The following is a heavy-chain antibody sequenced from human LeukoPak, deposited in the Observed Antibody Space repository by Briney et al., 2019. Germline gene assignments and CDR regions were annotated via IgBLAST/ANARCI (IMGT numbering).Heavy chain of an antibody. D-gene: IGHD3-10*01. Sequence: GGSLRLSCAASGFTFSSYSMNWVRQAPGKGLEWVSSISSSSSYIYYADSVRGRFTISRDNSGNTLYLQMNNLRAEDTAVYYCIRGIFTLDYWGQGTLVTVSS. CDR3: IRGIFTLDY. CDR1: GFTFSSYS. J-gene: IGHJ4*02. V-gene: IGHV3-21*04. CDR2: ISSSSSYI.